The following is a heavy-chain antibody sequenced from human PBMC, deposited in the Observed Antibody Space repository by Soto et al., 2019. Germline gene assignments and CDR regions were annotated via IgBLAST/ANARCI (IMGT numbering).Heavy chain of an antibody. CDR1: GGSVSSADWN. D-gene: IGHD4-17*01. J-gene: IGHJ3*01. CDR2: IYEGGRT. V-gene: IGHV4-30-4*08. Sequence: PSETLSLTCTVSGGSVSSADWNWSWIRQTPGKGLEWIGHIYEGGRTYSNPSLMSRATISLDTSKNQFSLKLSSVTAADTAVYYCARFYGLDAFDFWGQGTMVTVSS. CDR3: ARFYGLDAFDF.